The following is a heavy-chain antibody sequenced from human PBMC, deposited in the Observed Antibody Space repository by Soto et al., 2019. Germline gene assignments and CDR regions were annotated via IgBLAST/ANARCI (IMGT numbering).Heavy chain of an antibody. Sequence: QVQLQQCGSGRLKPSDTLSITCAVYGGSFSGYHLSWLRQGPGKGLAWIWEINYSGSNNYNPSLKSRVPISIDTSKNQFSLMLSSVTAADTAMYYCARYGAVTPRRYGMDVWGQGPTVTVSS. D-gene: IGHD3-16*01. V-gene: IGHV4-34*01. J-gene: IGHJ6*02. CDR2: INYSGSN. CDR3: ARYGAVTPRRYGMDV. CDR1: GGSFSGYH.